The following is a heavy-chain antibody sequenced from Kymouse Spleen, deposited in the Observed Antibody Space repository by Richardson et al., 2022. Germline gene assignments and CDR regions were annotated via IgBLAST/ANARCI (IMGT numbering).Heavy chain of an antibody. CDR2: ISGSGGST. CDR3: AKEGLELQAYYYYYGMDV. V-gene: IGHV3-23*04. J-gene: IGHJ6*02. CDR1: GFTFSSYA. D-gene: IGHD1-7*01. Sequence: EVQLVESGGGLVQPGGSLRLSCAASGFTFSSYAMSWVRQAPGKGLEWVSAISGSGGSTYYADSVKGRFTISRDNSKNTLYLQMNSLRAEDTAVYYCAKEGLELQAYYYYYGMDVWGQGTTVTVSS.